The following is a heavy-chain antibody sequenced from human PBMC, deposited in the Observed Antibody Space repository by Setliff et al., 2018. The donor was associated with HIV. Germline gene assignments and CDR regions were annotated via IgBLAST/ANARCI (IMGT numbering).Heavy chain of an antibody. J-gene: IGHJ4*02. CDR3: AKENGIDSYFHY. D-gene: IGHD1-26*01. CDR1: GFTFSDYY. Sequence: GGSLRLSCAASGFTFSDYYMSWIRQAPGKGLEWVSYISSSGSTIYYADSVKGRFTISRDNANNSLSLQMNIMRAEDTAIYYCAKENGIDSYFHYWGQGTLGTVS. V-gene: IGHV3-11*01. CDR2: ISSSGSTI.